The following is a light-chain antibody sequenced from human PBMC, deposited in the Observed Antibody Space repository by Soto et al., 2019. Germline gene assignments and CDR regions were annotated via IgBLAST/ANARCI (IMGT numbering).Light chain of an antibody. CDR2: DAS. CDR1: QSVSSY. V-gene: IGKV3-11*01. Sequence: EIVLTQSPATLSLSPGERATLSCRASQSVSSYLAWYQQKPGQAPRLLIYDASNRATGIPARFSGSGSGTDFPLTISRLEPEDFAVYYCQQRSNWPTFGQGTKLEI. J-gene: IGKJ2*01. CDR3: QQRSNWPT.